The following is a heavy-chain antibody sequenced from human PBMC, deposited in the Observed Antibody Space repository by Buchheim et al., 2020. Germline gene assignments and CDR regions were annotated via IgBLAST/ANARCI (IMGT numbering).Heavy chain of an antibody. CDR2: INPSGGST. V-gene: IGHV1-46*01. CDR3: ASADDTSGYYPGIDY. CDR1: RYTFTSHY. J-gene: IGHJ4*02. Sequence: QVQLVQSGAEVKKPGASVKVSCKASRYTFTSHYMHWVRQAPGQGLEWMGIINPSGGSTSHAQKFQGRVTMTRDTATSTVYMELSSLRSEDTAVYYCASADDTSGYYPGIDYWGQGTL. D-gene: IGHD3-22*01.